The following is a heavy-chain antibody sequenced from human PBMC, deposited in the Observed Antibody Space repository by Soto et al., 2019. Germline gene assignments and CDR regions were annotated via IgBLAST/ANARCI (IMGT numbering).Heavy chain of an antibody. Sequence: GGSLRFSCAASGFTFSSYSMNWVRQAPGKGLEWVSSISSSSSYIYYADSVKGRFTISRDNAKNSLYLQMNSLRAEDTAVYYCAREYKQCIVFGDQRSFDYWGQGTLVTVSS. J-gene: IGHJ4*02. V-gene: IGHV3-21*01. D-gene: IGHD3-3*01. CDR3: AREYKQCIVFGDQRSFDY. CDR1: GFTFSSYS. CDR2: ISSSSSYI.